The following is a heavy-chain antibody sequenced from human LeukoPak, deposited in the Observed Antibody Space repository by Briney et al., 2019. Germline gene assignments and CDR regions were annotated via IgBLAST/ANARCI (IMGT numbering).Heavy chain of an antibody. Sequence: PSETLSLTCTVSGGSISSYYWSWIRQPPGKGLEWIGCFYYSGNTHSNPSLKRRVTISVDTSKNQFSLKLMSVTAADTAVYYCATVRPENSGSYYWDYWGQGTLVTVSS. CDR2: FYYSGNT. J-gene: IGHJ4*02. CDR1: GGSISSYY. D-gene: IGHD1-26*01. CDR3: ATVRPENSGSYYWDY. V-gene: IGHV4-59*08.